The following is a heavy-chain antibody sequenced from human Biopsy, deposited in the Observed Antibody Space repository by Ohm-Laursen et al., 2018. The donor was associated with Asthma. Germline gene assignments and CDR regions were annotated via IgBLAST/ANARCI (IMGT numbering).Heavy chain of an antibody. D-gene: IGHD6-13*01. Sequence: TLSLTCGLSSGSGGYMRSGNYYWGWIRQPPGKGLEWIGSIYYSGTTYYNPSRESRVPVSADTTKNPFSLNLTSVTAADTAVYYCVRGSSSWHHGPFHYYYGLDVWGQGTTATVSS. J-gene: IGHJ6*02. CDR3: VRGSSSWHHGPFHYYYGLDV. V-gene: IGHV4-39*01. CDR1: GGYMRSGNYY. CDR2: IYYSGTT.